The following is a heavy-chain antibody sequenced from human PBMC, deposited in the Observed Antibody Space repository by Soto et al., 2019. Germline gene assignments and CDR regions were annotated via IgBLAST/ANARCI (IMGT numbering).Heavy chain of an antibody. CDR2: IWNDGSEK. Sequence: QVQLVESGGGVVQPGRSLRLSCAASGLTFSSYVMHWVRQAPDKGLEWVALIWNDGSEKFYADSVKGRFTISRDNSKNTLYLQMNGLRGDDTAVYYCAKASDAFDIWGQGTMVTVSS. CDR1: GLTFSSYV. CDR3: AKASDAFDI. V-gene: IGHV3-30*18. J-gene: IGHJ3*02.